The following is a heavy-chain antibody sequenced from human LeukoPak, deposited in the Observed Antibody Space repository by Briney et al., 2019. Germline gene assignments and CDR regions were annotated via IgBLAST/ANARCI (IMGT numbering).Heavy chain of an antibody. V-gene: IGHV4-30-4*01. CDR2: IHYSGST. J-gene: IGHJ4*02. CDR3: ARSFPRRPYYFDS. Sequence: SETLSLTCTVSGDSISSDEYFWNWIRQPPGEGLEWIGYIHYSGSTYSKPSLKSRVFMSVDTSKNQVSLKLNSVTAADTAVYYCARSFPRRPYYFDSWGQGTLVTVSS. CDR1: GDSISSDEYF. D-gene: IGHD2/OR15-2a*01.